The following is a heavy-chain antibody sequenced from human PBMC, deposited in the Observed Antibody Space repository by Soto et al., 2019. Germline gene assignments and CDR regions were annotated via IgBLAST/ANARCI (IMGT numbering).Heavy chain of an antibody. D-gene: IGHD3-10*02. J-gene: IGHJ4*02. CDR2: GSTYNGNT. CDR1: GYTFTSYG. CDR3: ARERGLTASTLFGY. Sequence: QVQLVQSGPEVKMPGASVNVSCKASGYTFTSYGINWVRQAPGQGLEWMGRGSTYNGNTKYAQKFQGRVTMTTDTSTPTVYMHLRSLRSDDTAVYYCARERGLTASTLFGYWGQGTVVTVS. V-gene: IGHV1-18*01.